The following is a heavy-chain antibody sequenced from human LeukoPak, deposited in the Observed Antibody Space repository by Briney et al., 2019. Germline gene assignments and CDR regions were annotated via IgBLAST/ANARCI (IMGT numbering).Heavy chain of an antibody. J-gene: IGHJ4*02. Sequence: PSETLSLTCAVYGGSFSGYYWSWIRQPPGKGLEWIGEINHSGSTNYNPSLKSRVTISVDTSKNQFSLKLSSVTAADTAVYYCARAGWLWFGTKTHSSVSAYFDYWGQGTLVTVS. CDR2: INHSGST. D-gene: IGHD3-16*01. CDR3: ARAGWLWFGTKTHSSVSAYFDY. V-gene: IGHV4-34*01. CDR1: GGSFSGYY.